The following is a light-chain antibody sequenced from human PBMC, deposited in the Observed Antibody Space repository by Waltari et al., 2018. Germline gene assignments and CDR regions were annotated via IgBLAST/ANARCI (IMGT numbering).Light chain of an antibody. J-gene: IGLJ1*01. CDR2: EVT. CDR3: CSYNDGPYV. CDR1: SSDVGTYNL. V-gene: IGLV2-23*02. Sequence: QSALTQPAPVSGSPGQSITHSCTGTSSDVGTYNLVSWYQQHPGKAPKLMIYEVTKRPSGVSSRFSASRSGNTASLTISGLQAEDEADYYCCSYNDGPYVFGTGTKVTVL.